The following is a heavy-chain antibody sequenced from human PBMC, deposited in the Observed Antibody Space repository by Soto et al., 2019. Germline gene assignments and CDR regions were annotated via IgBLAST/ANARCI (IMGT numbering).Heavy chain of an antibody. Sequence: QVQLQESGPGLVKPSQTLSLTCTVSGGSISSGGYYWSWMRQRPGYGMEWIGNIYYGGSTYYNPSLKSRVTRSVDTSKNQFSIKLSSVTAAETAVYYCARAFDGYCRSTSCYTVRPSWFDPWGQGTLVTVSS. CDR2: IYYGGST. V-gene: IGHV4-31*03. D-gene: IGHD2-2*02. CDR1: GGSISSGGYY. J-gene: IGHJ5*02. CDR3: ARAFDGYCRSTSCYTVRPSWFDP.